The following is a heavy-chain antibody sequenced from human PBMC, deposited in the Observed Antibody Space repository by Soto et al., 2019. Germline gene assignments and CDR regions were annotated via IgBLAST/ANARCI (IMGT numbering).Heavy chain of an antibody. J-gene: IGHJ4*02. Sequence: SDTLSLTCAVSGDSISSSDWWGWTRQPPGKGLEWIGYIYYSGRTYYNPSLKSRVTMSVDTSKNQFSLKLSSVTAVDTAVYYCARIGGGGDMDYWGQGTLVTVSS. D-gene: IGHD3-16*01. V-gene: IGHV4-28*01. CDR2: IYYSGRT. CDR1: GDSISSSDW. CDR3: ARIGGGGDMDY.